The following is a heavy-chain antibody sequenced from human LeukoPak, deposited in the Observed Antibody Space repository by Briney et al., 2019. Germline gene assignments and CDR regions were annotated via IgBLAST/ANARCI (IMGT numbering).Heavy chain of an antibody. CDR1: GFTFSTYW. D-gene: IGHD3-9*01. J-gene: IGHJ4*02. CDR2: IKQDGSEK. CDR3: AKDGSYYDILTGYYDY. Sequence: GGSLRLSCAASGFTFSTYWMSWVRQAPGKGLEWVANIKQDGSEKYYVDSVKGRFTISRDNAKNSLYLQMNSLRAEDTAVYYCAKDGSYYDILTGYYDYWGQGTLVTVSS. V-gene: IGHV3-7*01.